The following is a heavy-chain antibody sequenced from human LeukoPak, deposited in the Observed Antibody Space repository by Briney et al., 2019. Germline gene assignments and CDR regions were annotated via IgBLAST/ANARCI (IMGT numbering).Heavy chain of an antibody. D-gene: IGHD4-23*01. CDR1: GYTFTSYA. CDR2: IIPILGIA. J-gene: IGHJ4*02. Sequence: SVKVSCKASGYTFTSYAISWVRQAPGQGLEWMGRIIPILGIANYAQKFQGRVTITADKSTSTAYMELSSLRSEDTAVYYCARYSDGGSSDYFDYWGQGTLVTVSS. V-gene: IGHV1-69*04. CDR3: ARYSDGGSSDYFDY.